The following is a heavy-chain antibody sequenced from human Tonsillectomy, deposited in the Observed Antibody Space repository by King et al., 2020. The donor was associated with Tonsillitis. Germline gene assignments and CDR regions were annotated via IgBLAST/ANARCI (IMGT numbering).Heavy chain of an antibody. D-gene: IGHD6-19*01. CDR1: DASISGGSYY. CDR2: INTSGKT. V-gene: IGHV4-61*02. CDR3: ARSGYSSGYQDF. Sequence: VQLQESGPGLVKPSQTLSLTCTVSDASISGGSYYWSWIRQPAGKGLGWIGRINTSGKTNYNPSFKNRGTISIDTSKTQFSLMLSSVTVADTAVYYCARSGYSSGYQDFWGQGTLVTVSS. J-gene: IGHJ4*02.